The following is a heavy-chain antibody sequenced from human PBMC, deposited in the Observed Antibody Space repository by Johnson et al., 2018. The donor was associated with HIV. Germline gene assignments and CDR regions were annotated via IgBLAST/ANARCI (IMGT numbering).Heavy chain of an antibody. CDR1: RFTFSSYA. CDR2: IRYDGSNK. V-gene: IGHV3-30*02. J-gene: IGHJ3*02. Sequence: QVQLVESGGGVVQPGRSLRLSCVASRFTFSSYALHWVRQAPGKGLEWVAFIRYDGSNKYYADSVKGRFTISRDNSKNTLYLQMNSLRAEDTAVYYCAREEGAFDIWGQGTMVTVSS. CDR3: AREEGAFDI.